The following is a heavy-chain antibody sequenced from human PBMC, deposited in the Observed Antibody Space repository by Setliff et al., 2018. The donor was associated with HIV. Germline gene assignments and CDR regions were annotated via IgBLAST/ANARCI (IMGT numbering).Heavy chain of an antibody. CDR3: ARDEYAFDF. D-gene: IGHD2-2*01. CDR1: GGTFSSYA. V-gene: IGHV1-3*01. Sequence: ASVKVSCKASGGTFSSYAISWVRQAPGQRLEWMGWSNAGNGNTKYSQEFQGRVTITRDTSASRAYMELSSLRSEDTAVYYCARDEYAFDFWGQGTLVTVSS. J-gene: IGHJ4*02. CDR2: SNAGNGNT.